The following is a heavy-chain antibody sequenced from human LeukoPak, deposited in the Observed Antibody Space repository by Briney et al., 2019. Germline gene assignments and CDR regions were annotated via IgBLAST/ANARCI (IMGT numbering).Heavy chain of an antibody. CDR3: ARGAVVPAAYNWFDP. Sequence: PSETLSLTCAVYGGSFSGYYWSWIRQPPGKGLEWIGEINHSGSTNYNPSLKSRVTISVDTSKNQFSLKLSSVTAADTAVYYCARGAVVPAAYNWFDPWGQGTLVTVSS. J-gene: IGHJ5*02. CDR2: INHSGST. CDR1: GGSFSGYY. D-gene: IGHD2-2*01. V-gene: IGHV4-34*01.